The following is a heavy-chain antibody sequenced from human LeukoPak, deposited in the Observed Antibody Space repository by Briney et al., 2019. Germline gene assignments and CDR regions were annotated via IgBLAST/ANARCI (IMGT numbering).Heavy chain of an antibody. CDR2: IYYSGST. J-gene: IGHJ4*02. CDR3: ARQTHHRSGYYIDY. Sequence: SETLSLTCTVSGGSISSSSYYWGWIRQPPGKGLEWIGSIYYSGSTYYNPSLESRVTISVDTSKNQFSLKLSSVTAADTAVYYCARQTHHRSGYYIDYWGQGTLGTVSA. CDR1: GGSISSSSYY. V-gene: IGHV4-39*01. D-gene: IGHD3-22*01.